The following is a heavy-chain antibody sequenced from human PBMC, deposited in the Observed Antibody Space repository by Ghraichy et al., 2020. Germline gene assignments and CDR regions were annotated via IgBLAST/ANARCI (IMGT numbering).Heavy chain of an antibody. V-gene: IGHV4-31*03. CDR2: IYYSGST. CDR1: GGSISSGGYY. D-gene: IGHD1-14*01. CDR3: ARVHSEAGYYGMDV. Sequence: SETLSLTCTVSGGSISSGGYYWSWIRQHPGKGLEWIGYIYYSGSTYYNPSLKSRVTISVDTSKNQFSLKLSSVTAADTAVYYCARVHSEAGYYGMDVWGQGTTVTVSS. J-gene: IGHJ6*02.